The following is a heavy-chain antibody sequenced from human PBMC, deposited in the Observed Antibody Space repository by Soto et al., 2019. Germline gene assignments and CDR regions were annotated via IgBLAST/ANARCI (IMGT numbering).Heavy chain of an antibody. Sequence: GASVKVSCKASGYSFTGYHIHWVRQAPGQGLEWLGRINPKSGCTSTAQKFKGWVTMTTDTSISTASMELTRLTSDDTAVYYCARGDSTDCSNGVCSFFYNHDMDVWGQGTTVTVSS. CDR1: GYSFTGYH. CDR2: INPKSGCT. CDR3: ARGDSTDCSNGVCSFFYNHDMDV. D-gene: IGHD2-8*01. V-gene: IGHV1-2*04. J-gene: IGHJ6*02.